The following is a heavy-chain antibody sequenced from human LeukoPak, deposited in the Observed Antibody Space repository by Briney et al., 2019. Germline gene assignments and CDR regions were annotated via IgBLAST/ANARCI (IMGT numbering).Heavy chain of an antibody. Sequence: SETLSLTCAVPGGSISSGGYSWSWIRQPPGKGLEWIGYIYHSGSTYYNPSLKSRVTISVDTSKNQFSLKLSSVTAADTAVYYCARQSSYGYFDYWGQGTLVTVSS. D-gene: IGHD5-18*01. V-gene: IGHV4-30-2*01. J-gene: IGHJ4*02. CDR1: GGSISSGGYS. CDR3: ARQSSYGYFDY. CDR2: IYHSGST.